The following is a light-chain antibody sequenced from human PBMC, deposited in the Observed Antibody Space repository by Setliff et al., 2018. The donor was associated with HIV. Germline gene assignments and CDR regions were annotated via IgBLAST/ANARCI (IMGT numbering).Light chain of an antibody. CDR2: GNN. CDR3: QSYDSSHWV. V-gene: IGLV1-40*01. Sequence: QSVLTQPPSVSGAPGQRVTISCTGSSSNIGAGYDVHWYQQLPGTAPKLLIYGNNNRPSGVPDRFSGSKSGTSASLAITGLQAEDEADYYCQSYDSSHWVFGGGTQLTVL. CDR1: SSNIGAGYD. J-gene: IGLJ3*02.